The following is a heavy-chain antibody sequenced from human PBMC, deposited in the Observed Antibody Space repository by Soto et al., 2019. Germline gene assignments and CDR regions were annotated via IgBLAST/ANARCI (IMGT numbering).Heavy chain of an antibody. J-gene: IGHJ4*02. CDR2: ISGSGDST. D-gene: IGHD1-26*01. V-gene: IGHV3-23*01. Sequence: GGSLRLSCAASGFTFSSYAMRWVPQAPGKGLEWVSAISGSGDSTYYADSVKGRFTISRDNSKNTLYLQMNSLRAEDTAVYYCARRGSGSYYDYWGQGTLVTVSS. CDR3: ARRGSGSYYDY. CDR1: GFTFSSYA.